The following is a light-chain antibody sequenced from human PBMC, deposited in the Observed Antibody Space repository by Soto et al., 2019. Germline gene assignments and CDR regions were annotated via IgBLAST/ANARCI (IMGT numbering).Light chain of an antibody. V-gene: IGKV3-20*01. J-gene: IGKJ4*01. Sequence: EIVLTQSPGTLSLSPVERATLSCRASQSVSYSYLAWYQQKPGQAPRLLIYGASSRATGIPDRFSGSGSGTDVSLTISRLEAEDFAVDYCHHYGSSPLTFGGGTKVEIK. CDR3: HHYGSSPLT. CDR1: QSVSYSY. CDR2: GAS.